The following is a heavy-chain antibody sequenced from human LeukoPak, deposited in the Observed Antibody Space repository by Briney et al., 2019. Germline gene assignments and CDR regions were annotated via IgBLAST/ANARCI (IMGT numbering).Heavy chain of an antibody. D-gene: IGHD2-8*02. Sequence: SETLSLTCTVSGGSISSYYWSWIRQPAGKGLEWIGRIYTSGSTNYNPSLKSRVTMSVDTSKNQFSLKLSSVTAADTAVYYCARHTVGLRRRLVDYWGQGTLVTVSS. CDR2: IYTSGST. CDR1: GGSISSYY. J-gene: IGHJ4*02. V-gene: IGHV4-4*07. CDR3: ARHTVGLRRRLVDY.